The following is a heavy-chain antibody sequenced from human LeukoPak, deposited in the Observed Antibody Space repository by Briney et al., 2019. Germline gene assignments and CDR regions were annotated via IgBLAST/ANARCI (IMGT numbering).Heavy chain of an antibody. J-gene: IGHJ6*03. CDR2: ISAYNGNT. CDR1: GYTFTSYG. Sequence: ASVKVSCKASGYTFTSYGISWVRQAPGQGLEWMGWISAYNGNTNYAQKLQGRVTMTTDTSTSTAYMELRSLRSDDTAVYYCAASAEGSYYYYYMDVWGKXTTXXVSS. CDR3: AASAEGSYYYYYMDV. V-gene: IGHV1-18*01. D-gene: IGHD2-15*01.